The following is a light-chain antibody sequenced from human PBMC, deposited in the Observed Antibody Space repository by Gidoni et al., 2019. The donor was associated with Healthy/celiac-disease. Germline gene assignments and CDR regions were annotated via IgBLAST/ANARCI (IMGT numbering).Light chain of an antibody. J-gene: IGKJ1*01. Sequence: DIHMTQSTSSLSASVGDRVTITRRARQSSSSYLNWYQQKPGQAPKLLIYAASSLQSGLPARFSGSGSGTDFTLTISRLQPEDFAMYYCQQSYSTPGTFGQGTKVEIK. CDR2: AAS. V-gene: IGKV1-39*01. CDR3: QQSYSTPGT. CDR1: QSSSSY.